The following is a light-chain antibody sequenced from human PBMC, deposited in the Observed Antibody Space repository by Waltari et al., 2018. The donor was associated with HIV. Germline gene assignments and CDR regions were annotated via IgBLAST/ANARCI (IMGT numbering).Light chain of an antibody. J-gene: IGLJ2*01. CDR3: QAWDSGTVI. V-gene: IGLV3-1*01. Sequence: SYELIQPPSVSVSPGQTASITCYGDKVDNKYASWYQQRPGPSPVLFIFEDSSRPPGTPERFSGSNSGNTATLTISGTDPMDEADYFCQAWDSGTVIFGGGTKLTVL. CDR2: EDS. CDR1: KVDNKY.